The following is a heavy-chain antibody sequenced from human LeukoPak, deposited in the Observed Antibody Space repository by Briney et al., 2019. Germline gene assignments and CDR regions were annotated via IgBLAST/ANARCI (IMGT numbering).Heavy chain of an antibody. J-gene: IGHJ6*03. CDR1: GGSISSPTYY. D-gene: IGHD3-10*01. CDR2: IYYSGST. CDR3: ARGKGSNYYYYMDV. Sequence: SETLSLTCTVSGGSISSPTYYWGWIRQPPGKGLEWIGSIYYSGSTYYNPSLKSRVTISVDTSKNQFSLKLSSVTAADTAVYYCARGKGSNYYYYMDVWGKGTTVTISS. V-gene: IGHV4-39*07.